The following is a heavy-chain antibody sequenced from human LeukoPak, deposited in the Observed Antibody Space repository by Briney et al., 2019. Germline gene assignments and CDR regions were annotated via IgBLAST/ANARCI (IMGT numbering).Heavy chain of an antibody. D-gene: IGHD3-10*01. V-gene: IGHV4-30-2*01. CDR2: IYHTGTT. CDR3: AREGGIWFGEFPYFDY. Sequence: SETLSLTCAVSGGSITSGGYSWSWIRQPPGEGLELIGYIYHTGTTYYNPSLQSRVTISVDRSKNQFSLRLNSVTAADTAVYYCAREGGIWFGEFPYFDYWGRGTLVTVSS. CDR1: GGSITSGGYS. J-gene: IGHJ4*02.